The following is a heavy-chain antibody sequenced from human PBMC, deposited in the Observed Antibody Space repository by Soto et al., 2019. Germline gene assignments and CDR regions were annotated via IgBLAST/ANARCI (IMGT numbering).Heavy chain of an antibody. V-gene: IGHV3-11*01. CDR1: GFTFSDYY. CDR3: ARDLGEYYDSSGYLPLGAFDI. D-gene: IGHD3-22*01. Sequence: GGSLRLSCAASGFTFSDYYMSWIRQAPGKGLEWGSYISSSGSTIYYADSVKGRFTISRDNAKNSLYLQMNSLRAEDTAVYYCARDLGEYYDSSGYLPLGAFDIWGQGTMVTVSS. CDR2: ISSSGSTI. J-gene: IGHJ3*02.